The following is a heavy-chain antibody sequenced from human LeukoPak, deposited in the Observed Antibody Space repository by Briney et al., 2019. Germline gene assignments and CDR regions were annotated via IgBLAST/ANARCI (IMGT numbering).Heavy chain of an antibody. D-gene: IGHD1-14*01. CDR2: MNPNSGNT. V-gene: IGHV1-8*01. CDR1: GYTFTSYD. Sequence: ASEKVSCKASGYTFTSYDINWVRQATEQGLEWMGWMNPNSGNTGYAQKFQGRVTMTRNTSISTAYMDLSSLRSEDTAVYYCARGPGLNQYYQHWGQGTLVTVSS. CDR3: ARGPGLNQYYQH. J-gene: IGHJ1*01.